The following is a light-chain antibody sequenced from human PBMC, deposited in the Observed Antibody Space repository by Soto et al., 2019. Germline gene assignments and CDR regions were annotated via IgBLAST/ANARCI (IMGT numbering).Light chain of an antibody. J-gene: IGKJ1*01. CDR3: QQYNSYWT. CDR2: DAS. V-gene: IGKV1-5*01. Sequence: DIQMTQSPSTRSASVGDRVTITCRASQSISSWLALYQQKPGKAPKLLIYDASSLESGVPSRFRGRGSGTEFTLTISSLQPDDFATYFCQQYNSYWTFGQGTKVDIK. CDR1: QSISSW.